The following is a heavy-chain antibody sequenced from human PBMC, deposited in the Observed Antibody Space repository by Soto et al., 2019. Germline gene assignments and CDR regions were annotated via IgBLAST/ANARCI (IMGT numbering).Heavy chain of an antibody. CDR1: GFTFSSYG. J-gene: IGHJ6*02. CDR3: ASPQKQDYYGMDV. V-gene: IGHV3-33*01. Sequence: GGSLRLSCAASGFTFSSYGMHWVRQAPGKGLEWVAVIWYDGSNKYYADSVKGRFTISRDNSKNTLYLQMNSLRAEDTAVYYCASPQKQDYYGMDVWGQGTTVTVSS. CDR2: IWYDGSNK.